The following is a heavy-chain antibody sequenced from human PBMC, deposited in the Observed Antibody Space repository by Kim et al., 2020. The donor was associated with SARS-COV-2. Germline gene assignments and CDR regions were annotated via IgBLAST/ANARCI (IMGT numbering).Heavy chain of an antibody. J-gene: IGHJ4*02. V-gene: IGHV4-39*01. CDR2: IYFNGWT. CDR3: ARQVGQNSSGWSRASAGQDR. Sequence: SETLSLTCTVFGDSIVNNKYYWAWIRQSPGKGLEWIGSIYFNGWTQYNPSLTGRITMSVETPKNQFSLKLSSVTGADTGVYFCARQVGQNSSGWSRASAGQDRWGRESVITVSS. CDR1: GDSIVNNKYY. D-gene: IGHD6-19*01.